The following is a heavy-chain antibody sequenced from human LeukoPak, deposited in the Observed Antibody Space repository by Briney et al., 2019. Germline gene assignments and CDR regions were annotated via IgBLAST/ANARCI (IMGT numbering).Heavy chain of an antibody. Sequence: ASVKVSCKASGYTFTSCDINWVRQATGQGLEWMGWMNPKTGNTGYAQNFQGRVTMTRDTSISTAYMELSSLRSEDTAVYYCARGLFWFGDLKTHWFDPWGQGTQVTVSS. V-gene: IGHV1-8*01. CDR1: GYTFTSCD. D-gene: IGHD3-10*01. CDR3: ARGLFWFGDLKTHWFDP. CDR2: MNPKTGNT. J-gene: IGHJ5*02.